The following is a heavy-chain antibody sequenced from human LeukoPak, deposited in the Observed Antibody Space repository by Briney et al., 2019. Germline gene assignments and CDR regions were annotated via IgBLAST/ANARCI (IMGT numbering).Heavy chain of an antibody. V-gene: IGHV1-18*01. CDR3: ARAGTKQQLVRGRYYFDY. CDR2: ISSYNGNT. CDR1: GYTFTSYG. J-gene: IGHJ4*02. Sequence: GASLKLSCKASGYTFTSYGISWVRQAPGQGLDWMGLISSYNGNTNYAQKLTGRVTITTDTSTSTPYMEMRSLRSEDTAVYSCARAGTKQQLVRGRYYFDYWGRGTLVTVSS. D-gene: IGHD6-13*01.